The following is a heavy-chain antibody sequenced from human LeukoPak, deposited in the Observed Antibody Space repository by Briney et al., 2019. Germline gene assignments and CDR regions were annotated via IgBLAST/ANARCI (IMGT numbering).Heavy chain of an antibody. D-gene: IGHD7-27*01. V-gene: IGHV3-23*01. Sequence: GGSLRLSCAASGFTFSSYAMSWVRQAPGRGLEWVSAISASGDVTFYADSLRGRFTISRDNAKNSLYLQMNSLRVEDTAVYFCARYGRNWDLDQWGQGTLVTVSS. CDR1: GFTFSSYA. J-gene: IGHJ4*02. CDR2: ISASGDVT. CDR3: ARYGRNWDLDQ.